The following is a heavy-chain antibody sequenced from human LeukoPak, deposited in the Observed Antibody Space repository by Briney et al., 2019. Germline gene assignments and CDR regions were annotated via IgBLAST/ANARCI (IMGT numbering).Heavy chain of an antibody. Sequence: ASETLSLTCTVSGGSISSYYWSWIRQPPGKGLEWIGYIYYSGSTNYNPSLKSRVTISVDTSKNQFSLKLSSVTAADTAVYYCARESSSWYSTSYYYMDVWGKGTTVTVSS. CDR1: GGSISSYY. CDR3: ARESSSWYSTSYYYMDV. V-gene: IGHV4-59*01. J-gene: IGHJ6*03. CDR2: IYYSGST. D-gene: IGHD6-13*01.